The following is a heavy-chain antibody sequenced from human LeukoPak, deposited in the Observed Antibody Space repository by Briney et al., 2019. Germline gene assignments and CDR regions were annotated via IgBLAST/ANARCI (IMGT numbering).Heavy chain of an antibody. V-gene: IGHV3-30-3*01. CDR3: ARDRGYGDYVGMSYYFDY. CDR2: ISYDGSNK. CDR1: GFTFSSYA. Sequence: PGGSLRLSCAASGFTFSSYAMHWVRQAPGKGLEWVAVISYDGSNKYYADSVKGRFTISRDNAKNSLYLQMNSLRAEDTAVYYCARDRGYGDYVGMSYYFDYWGQGTLVTVSS. D-gene: IGHD4-17*01. J-gene: IGHJ4*02.